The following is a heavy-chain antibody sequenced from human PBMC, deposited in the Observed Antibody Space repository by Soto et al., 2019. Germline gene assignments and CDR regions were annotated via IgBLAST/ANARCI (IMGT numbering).Heavy chain of an antibody. CDR3: AVHLGQNYYTLDV. Sequence: GSLRLSCTGSQFTFSNFVMSWVRQVPGKGLEWLSCITASGGSTYYADSVKGRFSVSRDNSKNTLYLQLNSLEAEDTAVYHCAVHLGQNYYTLDVWGQGTTVTVSS. CDR2: ITASGGST. J-gene: IGHJ6*02. V-gene: IGHV3-23*01. CDR1: QFTFSNFV.